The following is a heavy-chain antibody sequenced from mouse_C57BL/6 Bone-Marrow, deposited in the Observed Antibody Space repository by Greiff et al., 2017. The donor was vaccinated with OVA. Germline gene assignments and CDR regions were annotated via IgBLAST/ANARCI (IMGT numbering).Heavy chain of an antibody. CDR2: IYPGSGNT. Sequence: QVQLQQSGAELVRPGASVKLSCKASGYTFTDYYINWVKQRPGQGLVWIARIYPGSGNTYYNEKFKGKATLTAEKSSSTAYMQLSSLTSEDSAVYFCAIWYFDVWGTGTTVTVSS. V-gene: IGHV1-76*01. J-gene: IGHJ1*03. CDR3: AIWYFDV. CDR1: GYTFTDYY.